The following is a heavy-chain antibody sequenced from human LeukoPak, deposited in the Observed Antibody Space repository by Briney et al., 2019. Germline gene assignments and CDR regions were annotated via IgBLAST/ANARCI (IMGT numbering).Heavy chain of an antibody. J-gene: IGHJ6*03. CDR1: GYTFTGYY. Sequence: ASVKVSCKASGYTFTGYYMHWVRQAPGQGLEWMGWINPNSGGTNYAQKFQGRVTMTRDTSISTAYMELSRLRSDDTAVYYCARGRVYGSGSSSYYYYYYMDVWGKGTTVTVSS. V-gene: IGHV1-2*02. CDR2: INPNSGGT. CDR3: ARGRVYGSGSSSYYYYYYMDV. D-gene: IGHD3-10*01.